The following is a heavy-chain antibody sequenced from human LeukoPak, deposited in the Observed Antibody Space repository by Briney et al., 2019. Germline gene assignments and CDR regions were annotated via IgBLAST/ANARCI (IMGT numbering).Heavy chain of an antibody. CDR2: VNQSGGT. V-gene: IGHV4-38-2*02. J-gene: IGHJ4*02. CDR1: GYSISSGYY. D-gene: IGHD3-22*01. CDR3: ARAYSDATGYTRHFDY. Sequence: SETLSLTCTVSGYSISSGYYWAWIRQPPGKGLEWIGSVNQSGGTYFNPPLKSRVTISVDTAKNQFSLKLTSVTAADTAVYYCARAYSDATGYTRHFDYWGPGALVTVSS.